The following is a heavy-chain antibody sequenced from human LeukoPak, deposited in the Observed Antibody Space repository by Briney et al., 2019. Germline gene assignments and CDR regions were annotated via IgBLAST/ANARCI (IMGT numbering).Heavy chain of an antibody. V-gene: IGHV3-30-3*01. CDR2: ISYDGSNK. CDR3: ARDRDSSGWYEGFDY. Sequence: PGGSLRLSYAASGFTFSSSAMPWVRQAPDKGLERVAFISYDGSNKYYADSVKGRFTISRDNSKNTLYLQMNSLRADDTAVYYCARDRDSSGWYEGFDYWGQGTLVTVSS. CDR1: GFTFSSSA. D-gene: IGHD6-19*01. J-gene: IGHJ4*02.